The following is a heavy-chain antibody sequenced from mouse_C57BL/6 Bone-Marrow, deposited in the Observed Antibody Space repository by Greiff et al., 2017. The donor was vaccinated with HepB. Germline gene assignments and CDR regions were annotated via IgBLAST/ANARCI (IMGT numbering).Heavy chain of an antibody. D-gene: IGHD2-4*01. CDR2: IGPGSGST. V-gene: IGHV1-77*01. Sequence: QVHVKQSGAELVKPGASVKISCKASGYTFTDYYINWVKQRPGQGLEWIGKIGPGSGSTYYNEKFKGKATLTADKSSSPAYMQLSSLTSEDSAVYFCTYDYDPWCAYWGQGTRVTVSA. CDR3: TYDYDPWCAY. J-gene: IGHJ3*01. CDR1: GYTFTDYY.